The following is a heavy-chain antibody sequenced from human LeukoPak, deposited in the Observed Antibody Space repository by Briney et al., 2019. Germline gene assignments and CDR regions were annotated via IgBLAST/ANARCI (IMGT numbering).Heavy chain of an antibody. D-gene: IGHD3-3*01. CDR1: GYTFTSYD. Sequence: ASVKVSCKASGYTFTSYDINWVRQATGQGLEWMGWMDPNSGNTGYAQKFQGRVTMTRNTSISTAYMELSSLRSEDTAVYYCARAQSITIFGVVTAYYMDVWGKGTTVTVSS. J-gene: IGHJ6*03. V-gene: IGHV1-8*01. CDR3: ARAQSITIFGVVTAYYMDV. CDR2: MDPNSGNT.